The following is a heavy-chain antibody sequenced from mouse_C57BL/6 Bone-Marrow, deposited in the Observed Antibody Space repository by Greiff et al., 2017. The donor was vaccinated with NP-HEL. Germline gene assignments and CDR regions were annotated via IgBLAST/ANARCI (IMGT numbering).Heavy chain of an antibody. Sequence: VQLQQSGPELVKPGDSVKISCKASGYSFTGYFMNWVMQSHGKSLEWIGRINPYNGDTFYNQKFKGKATLTVDKSSSTAHMELRSLTSEDSAVYYCARWGWLRYYFDYWGQGTTLTVSS. CDR3: ARWGWLRYYFDY. J-gene: IGHJ2*01. D-gene: IGHD2-3*01. V-gene: IGHV1-20*01. CDR2: INPYNGDT. CDR1: GYSFTGYF.